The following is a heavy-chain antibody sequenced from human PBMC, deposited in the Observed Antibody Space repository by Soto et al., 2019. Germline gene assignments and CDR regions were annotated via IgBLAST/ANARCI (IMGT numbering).Heavy chain of an antibody. D-gene: IGHD6-19*01. J-gene: IGHJ4*02. CDR1: GYTFTSYA. CDR3: AREGKKYSSEAAPPAY. V-gene: IGHV1-3*01. CDR2: INAGNGNT. Sequence: QVQLVQSGAEVKKPGASVKVSCKASGYTFTSYAMHWVRQAPGQRLEWMGWINAGNGNTKYSQKFQGRVTITRDTSASTAYMELSSLRSEDTAVYYCAREGKKYSSEAAPPAYWGQGTLVTVSS.